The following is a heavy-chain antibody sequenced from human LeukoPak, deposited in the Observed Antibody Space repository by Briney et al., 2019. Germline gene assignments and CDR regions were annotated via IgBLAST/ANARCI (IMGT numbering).Heavy chain of an antibody. Sequence: GGSLRLSCAASGFTFSSYSMNWVRQASGKGLEWVSSISSSSSYIYYADSVKGRFTISRDNAKNSLYLQMNSLRAEDTAVYYCARDGGEWELSNWGQGTLVTVSS. CDR3: ARDGGEWELSN. CDR1: GFTFSSYS. V-gene: IGHV3-21*01. CDR2: ISSSSSYI. D-gene: IGHD1-7*01. J-gene: IGHJ4*02.